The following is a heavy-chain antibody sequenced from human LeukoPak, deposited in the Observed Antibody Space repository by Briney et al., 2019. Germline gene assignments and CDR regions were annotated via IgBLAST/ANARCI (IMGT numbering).Heavy chain of an antibody. V-gene: IGHV7-4-1*02. CDR3: ARVPYCSSTSCSWGVGYYYGMDV. CDR2: INTNTGNP. J-gene: IGHJ6*02. D-gene: IGHD2-2*01. Sequence: GASAKVSCKASGYTFTSYAMNWVRQAPGQGLEWMGWINTNTGNPTYAQGFTGRFVFSLDTSVSTAYLQISSLKAEDTAVYYCARVPYCSSTSCSWGVGYYYGMDVWGQGTTVTVSS. CDR1: GYTFTSYA.